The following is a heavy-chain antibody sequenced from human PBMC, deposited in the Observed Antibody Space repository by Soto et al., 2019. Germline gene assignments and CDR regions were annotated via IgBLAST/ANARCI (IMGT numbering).Heavy chain of an antibody. D-gene: IGHD2-2*01. Sequence: ASVKVSCKASGYTFTSYAMHWVRQAPGQRLEWMGWINGDSGNTKYSQKFRGRVTIIRDTSASTAYMELSSLRSEDTAVYYCERGYCSSPTCYFQDYWGQGTLVTRLL. CDR3: ERGYCSSPTCYFQDY. J-gene: IGHJ4*02. CDR2: INGDSGNT. V-gene: IGHV1-3*01. CDR1: GYTFTSYA.